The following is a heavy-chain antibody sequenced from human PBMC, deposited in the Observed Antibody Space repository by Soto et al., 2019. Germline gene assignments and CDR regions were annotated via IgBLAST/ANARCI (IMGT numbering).Heavy chain of an antibody. Sequence: PGGSLRLSCAASGFTLSDYWMHWVRQVPGKGLEWVSAISGSGGSTYYADSVKGRFTISRDNSKNTLYLQMNSLRAEDTAVYYSAKDPWTRRINDAFDIWGQGTMVTVSS. CDR1: GFTLSDYW. J-gene: IGHJ3*02. CDR2: ISGSGGST. D-gene: IGHD1-1*01. V-gene: IGHV3-23*01. CDR3: AKDPWTRRINDAFDI.